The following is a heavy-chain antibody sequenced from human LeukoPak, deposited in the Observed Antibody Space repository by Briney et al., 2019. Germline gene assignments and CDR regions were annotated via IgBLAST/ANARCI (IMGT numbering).Heavy chain of an antibody. CDR2: LYDTGST. CDR3: AKEGMGSEATTADGAFDI. D-gene: IGHD1-26*01. Sequence: SETLSLTCTVSGGSIRVYHWSWLRQPPGKGLEWIGYLYDTGSTNYNPSLKSRVTISVDTSKNQISLKLSSVTAADTAVYFCAKEGMGSEATTADGAFDIWGQGTTVTVSS. J-gene: IGHJ3*02. CDR1: GGSIRVYH. V-gene: IGHV4-59*12.